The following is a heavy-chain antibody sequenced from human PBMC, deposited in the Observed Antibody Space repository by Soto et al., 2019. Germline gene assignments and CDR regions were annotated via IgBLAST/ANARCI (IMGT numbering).Heavy chain of an antibody. CDR3: TTLSITIFGVVLMDV. J-gene: IGHJ6*02. D-gene: IGHD3-3*01. Sequence: WWSLRLSCAACGFTFSNAWMNWVRQAPGKGLEWVGRIKSKTDGGTTDYAAPVKGRYTISRDDSKNTLYLQMNSLKTEDTAVYYCTTLSITIFGVVLMDVWGQGTTVTVSS. CDR2: IKSKTDGGTT. V-gene: IGHV3-15*07. CDR1: GFTFSNAW.